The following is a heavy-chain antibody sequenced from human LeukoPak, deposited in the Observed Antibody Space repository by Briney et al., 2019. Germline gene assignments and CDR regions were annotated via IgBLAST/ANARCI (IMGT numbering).Heavy chain of an antibody. Sequence: GGSLRLSCAASGFTFSSYGMSWVRQAPGKGLEWVSAISGSGGSTYYADSVKGRFTISRDNSKNTLYLQMNSLRAEDTAVYYCAKNLPPTYYYDSSGYYYFDYWGQGTLVTVSS. CDR2: ISGSGGST. D-gene: IGHD3-22*01. J-gene: IGHJ4*02. CDR1: GFTFSSYG. V-gene: IGHV3-23*01. CDR3: AKNLPPTYYYDSSGYYYFDY.